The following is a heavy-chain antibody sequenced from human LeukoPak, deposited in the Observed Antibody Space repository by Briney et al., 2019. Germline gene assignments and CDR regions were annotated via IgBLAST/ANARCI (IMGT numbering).Heavy chain of an antibody. CDR1: GDSISSTNHY. V-gene: IGHV4-39*07. CDR2: IYTSGST. J-gene: IGHJ4*02. D-gene: IGHD3-22*01. CDR3: ARDTYYYDSSGHWADY. Sequence: SETLSLTCTVSGDSISSTNHYWGWIRQPPGKWVEWIGRIYTSGSTNYNPSLKSRVTMSVDTSKNQFSLKLSSVTAADTAVYYCARDTYYYDSSGHWADYWGQGTLVTVSS.